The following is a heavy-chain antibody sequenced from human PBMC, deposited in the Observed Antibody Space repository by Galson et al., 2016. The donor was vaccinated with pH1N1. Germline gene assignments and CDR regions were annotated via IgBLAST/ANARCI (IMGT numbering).Heavy chain of an antibody. Sequence: SVKVSCKASGGTFSSYAFSWVRQAPGQGLEWMGRIIGMFGTANYAQKFQGRVTITADESTSTAYMELSRLRSEDTAVYYCARSGDYGDYWGQGTLVTVSS. CDR2: IIGMFGTA. CDR1: GGTFSSYA. D-gene: IGHD4-17*01. CDR3: ARSGDYGDY. V-gene: IGHV1-69*13. J-gene: IGHJ4*02.